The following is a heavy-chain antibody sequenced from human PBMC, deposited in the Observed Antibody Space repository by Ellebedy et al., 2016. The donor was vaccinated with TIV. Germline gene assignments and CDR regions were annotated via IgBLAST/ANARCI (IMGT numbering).Heavy chain of an antibody. J-gene: IGHJ4*02. CDR1: GYTFTNYY. CDR2: IKPNSGNT. CDR3: ARTNSVDY. Sequence: ASVKVSCKASGYTFTNYYLHWVRQAPGQGLEWMGIIKPNSGNTTYAQKFQGRVTVTRDTSTRTIYMELSSLRSEDTAVYYCARTNSVDYWGQGTLVTVSS. V-gene: IGHV1-46*01. D-gene: IGHD2-8*01.